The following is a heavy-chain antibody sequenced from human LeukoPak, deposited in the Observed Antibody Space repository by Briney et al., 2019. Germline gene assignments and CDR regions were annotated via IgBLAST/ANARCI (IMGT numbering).Heavy chain of an antibody. CDR1: GGSVSSYY. Sequence: SETLSLTCTVSGGSVSSYYWSWIPQPPGQGLEGIGYISYSGTTNYRPTLKSRVTISVGSSNNQYSLKLSSVTAADTAVYYCARVRGNSFGYSYYYMDVWGKGTTVTVSS. V-gene: IGHV4-59*02. D-gene: IGHD4-23*01. CDR3: ARVRGNSFGYSYYYMDV. J-gene: IGHJ6*03. CDR2: ISYSGTT.